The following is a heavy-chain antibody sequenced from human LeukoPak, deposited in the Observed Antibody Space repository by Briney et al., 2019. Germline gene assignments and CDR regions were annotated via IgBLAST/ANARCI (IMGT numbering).Heavy chain of an antibody. D-gene: IGHD3-10*01. Sequence: GGSLRLSCAASGFTFGSYWMHWVRQAPGKGLVWVSRINSDGSSTSYADSVKGRFTISRDNAKNTLYLQMNSLRAEDTAVYYRATKRGSGSYLIDHWGQGTLVTVSS. CDR1: GFTFGSYW. CDR2: INSDGSST. V-gene: IGHV3-74*01. CDR3: ATKRGSGSYLIDH. J-gene: IGHJ4*02.